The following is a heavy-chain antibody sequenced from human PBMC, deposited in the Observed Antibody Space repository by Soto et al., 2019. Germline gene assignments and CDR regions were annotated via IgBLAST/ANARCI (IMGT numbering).Heavy chain of an antibody. D-gene: IGHD3-16*01. CDR2: ISGYNGHT. Sequence: QVQLVQSGAEVRKPGASVKVSCKASGYTFTTYGISWVRQAPGQGLEWMGWISGYNGHTKYAQKFQGRVTMTTDTPTSKVTMDRGSLKSDDRAVYYWGREGEIPYYNSGLDVWGQGTTVPVPS. CDR3: GREGEIPYYNSGLDV. J-gene: IGHJ6*02. V-gene: IGHV1-18*01. CDR1: GYTFTTYG.